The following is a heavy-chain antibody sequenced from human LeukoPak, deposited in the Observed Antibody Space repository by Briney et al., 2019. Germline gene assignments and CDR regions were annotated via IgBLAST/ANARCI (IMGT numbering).Heavy chain of an antibody. CDR3: ASYVEMATIGFDY. V-gene: IGHV1-69*04. Sequence: ASVKVSCKASGGTFSSYAISWVRQAPGQGLEWMGRIIPILGIANYAQKFQGRVTITADKSTSTAYMELSSLRSEDTAVYYCASYVEMATIGFDYWGQGTLVTVSS. CDR1: GGTFSSYA. D-gene: IGHD5-24*01. CDR2: IIPILGIA. J-gene: IGHJ4*02.